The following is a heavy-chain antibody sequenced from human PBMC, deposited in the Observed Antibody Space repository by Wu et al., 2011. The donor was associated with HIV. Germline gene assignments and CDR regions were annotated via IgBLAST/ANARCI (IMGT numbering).Heavy chain of an antibody. V-gene: IGHV3-30-3*01. J-gene: IGHJ6*02. Sequence: GFTFSSYAMHWVRQAPGKGLEWVAVISYDGSNKYYADSVKGRFTISRDNSKNTLYLQMNSLRAEDTAVYYCARSQYLNSQIVVVPAADDWAYYYYGMDVWGQGTTVTVSS. D-gene: IGHD2-2*01. CDR2: ISYDGSNK. CDR3: ARSQYLNSQIVVVPAADDWAYYYYGMDV. CDR1: GFTFSSYA.